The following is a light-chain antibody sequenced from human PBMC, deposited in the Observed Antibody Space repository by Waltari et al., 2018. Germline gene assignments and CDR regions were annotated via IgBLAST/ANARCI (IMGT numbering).Light chain of an antibody. J-gene: IGKJ3*01. CDR3: QQYNNWPPLFT. V-gene: IGKV3D-15*01. CDR2: GAS. CDR1: QSVSSN. Sequence: EIVMTQSPATLSVSPGDRAPLSCRASQSVSSNLAWYQQKPGQAPRLLIYGASTRATGIPARFSGTGSGTEFTLTISSLQSEDFAVYYCQQYNNWPPLFTFGPGTKVDMK.